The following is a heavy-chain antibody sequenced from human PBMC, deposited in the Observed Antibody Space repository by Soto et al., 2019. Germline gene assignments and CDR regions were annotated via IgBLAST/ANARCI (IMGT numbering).Heavy chain of an antibody. CDR1: GYTFTSYG. D-gene: IGHD6-13*01. CDR2: ISAYNGNT. CDR3: ARDVRRGIAAAGSRVGDV. V-gene: IGHV1-18*01. J-gene: IGHJ6*02. Sequence: QVQLVQSGAEVKKPGASVKVSCKASGYTFTSYGISWVRQSPGQGLEWMGWISAYNGNTNYAQKLQGRVTMTTDTSTSTAYMELRSLRSDDTAVYYCARDVRRGIAAAGSRVGDVWGQGTTVTVSS.